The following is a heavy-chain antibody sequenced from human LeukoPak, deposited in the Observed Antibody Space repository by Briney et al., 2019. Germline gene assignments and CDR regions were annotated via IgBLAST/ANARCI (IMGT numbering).Heavy chain of an antibody. V-gene: IGHV3-74*01. CDR1: GFTFSSYW. Sequence: GGSLRLPCAASGFTFSSYWMHWVRQAPGKGLVWVSRINRDESSTSYADSVKGRFTISRDNAKSTLYLQMNSLRPEDTAVYFCARGGGYDSGDYWGQGTLVTVSS. CDR2: INRDESST. CDR3: ARGGGYDSGDY. J-gene: IGHJ4*02. D-gene: IGHD5-12*01.